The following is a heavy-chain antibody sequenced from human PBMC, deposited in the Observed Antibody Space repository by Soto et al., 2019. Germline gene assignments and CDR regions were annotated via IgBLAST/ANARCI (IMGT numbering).Heavy chain of an antibody. CDR1: GGTFSSYT. D-gene: IGHD6-6*01. J-gene: IGHJ4*02. V-gene: IGHV1-69*02. CDR3: ARGGWEIRYSSSPHPFDY. CDR2: IIPILGIA. Sequence: SVKVSCKASGGTFSSYTISWVRQAPGQGLEWMGRIIPILGIANYAQKFQGRVTITADTSKNQFSLKLSSVTAADTAVYYCARGGWEIRYSSSPHPFDYWGQGTLVTVSS.